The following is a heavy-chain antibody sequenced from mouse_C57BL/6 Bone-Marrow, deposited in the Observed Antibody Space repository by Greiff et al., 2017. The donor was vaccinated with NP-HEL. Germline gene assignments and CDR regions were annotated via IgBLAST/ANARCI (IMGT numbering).Heavy chain of an antibody. D-gene: IGHD2-4*01. CDR3: ARQGITTFFDY. CDR2: IDPSDSYT. Sequence: QVQLQQPGAELVMPGASVKLSCKASGYTFTSYWMHWVKQRPGQGLEWIGEIDPSDSYTNYNQKFKGKSTLTVDKSSSTAYMQLSSLTSEDSAVYYFARQGITTFFDYWGQGTTLTVSS. V-gene: IGHV1-69*01. CDR1: GYTFTSYW. J-gene: IGHJ2*01.